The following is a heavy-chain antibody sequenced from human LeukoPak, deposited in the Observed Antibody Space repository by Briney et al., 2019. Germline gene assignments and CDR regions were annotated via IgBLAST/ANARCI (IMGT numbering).Heavy chain of an antibody. Sequence: GGSLRLSCAASGFTFSSYWMTWIRQAPGKGLEWVANIKQDGSEKYYVDSVKGRFTISRDNAKNSLYLQMNSLRAEDTAVYYCARDHPTVTHDAFDIWGQGTMVTVSS. CDR2: IKQDGSEK. J-gene: IGHJ3*02. CDR1: GFTFSSYW. CDR3: ARDHPTVTHDAFDI. V-gene: IGHV3-7*01. D-gene: IGHD4-17*01.